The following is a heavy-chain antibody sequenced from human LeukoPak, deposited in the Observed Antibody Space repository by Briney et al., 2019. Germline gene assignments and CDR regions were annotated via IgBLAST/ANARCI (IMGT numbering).Heavy chain of an antibody. CDR2: IYTSGST. D-gene: IGHD3-16*01. V-gene: IGHV4-4*07. CDR3: ATYTPGGWFDP. J-gene: IGHJ5*02. Sequence: SETLSLTCTVSGGSISSYYWTWIRQPAGKGLEWIGRIYTSGSTNYNPSLKSRVTISVDKSKNQFSLKLSSVTAADTAVYYCATYTPGGWFDPWGQGTLVTVSS. CDR1: GGSISSYY.